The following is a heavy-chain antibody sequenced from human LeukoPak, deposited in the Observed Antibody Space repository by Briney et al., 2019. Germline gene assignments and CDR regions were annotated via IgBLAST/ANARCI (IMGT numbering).Heavy chain of an antibody. D-gene: IGHD4-17*01. CDR1: GYTFTSYG. CDR3: ARDSLVTTKVRVGNFDY. Sequence: GASVKVSCKASGYTFTSYGISWVRQAPGQGLEWMGWISAYNGNTNYAQKLQGRVTMTTDTSTSTAYMELRSLRSDDTAVYYCARDSLVTTKVRVGNFDYWGQGTLVTVSS. J-gene: IGHJ4*02. CDR2: ISAYNGNT. V-gene: IGHV1-18*01.